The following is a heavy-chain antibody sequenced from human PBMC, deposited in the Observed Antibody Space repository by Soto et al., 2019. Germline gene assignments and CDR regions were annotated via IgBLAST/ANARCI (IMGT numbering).Heavy chain of an antibody. CDR2: IYSGGST. CDR1: GFIVSSNY. V-gene: IGHV3-66*01. Sequence: EVPLVESGGDLVQPGGSLRLSCAASGFIVSSNYMSWVRQAPGKGLEWVSVIYSGGSTYYADSVKGRFTISRDNSKNTLYLQMSSLTAEDTAVYYCARGPEYYYGMDVWGQGTTVTVSS. CDR3: ARGPEYYYGMDV. J-gene: IGHJ6*02.